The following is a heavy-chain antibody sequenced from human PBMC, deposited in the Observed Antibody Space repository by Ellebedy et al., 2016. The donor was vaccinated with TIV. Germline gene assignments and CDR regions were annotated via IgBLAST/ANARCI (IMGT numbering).Heavy chain of an antibody. CDR2: ISAYNGNT. D-gene: IGHD3-16*01. CDR1: GYTFTSYG. CDR3: ARAPHSSMITFGGVSALFDY. V-gene: IGHV1-18*01. Sequence: AASVKVSCKASGYTFTSYGINWARQAPGQGLAWMGWISAYNGNTNYAQKLQGRVTMTRDTSTSTAYMELRSLRSDDTAVYYCARAPHSSMITFGGVSALFDYWGQGTLVTVSS. J-gene: IGHJ4*02.